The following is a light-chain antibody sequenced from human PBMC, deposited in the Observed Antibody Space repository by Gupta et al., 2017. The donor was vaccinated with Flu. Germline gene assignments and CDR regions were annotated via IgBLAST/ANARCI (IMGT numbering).Light chain of an antibody. CDR2: WAS. CDR3: QQYYSTPPT. J-gene: IGKJ2*01. Sequence: DLVMPQSPDPLAVSLGERGTINCKSSQSVLYSSNNKNYLAWYQQKPGQPPKLLIYWASTRESGVPDRFSGSGSGTDFTLTISSLQAEDVAVYYCQQYYSTPPTFGQGTKLEIK. V-gene: IGKV4-1*01. CDR1: QSVLYSSNNKNY.